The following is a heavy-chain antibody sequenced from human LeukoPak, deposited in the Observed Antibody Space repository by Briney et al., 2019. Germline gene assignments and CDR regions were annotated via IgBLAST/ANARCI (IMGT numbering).Heavy chain of an antibody. CDR1: GGSIVSSTYY. CDR2: IYDSGRT. J-gene: IGHJ3*02. Sequence: SETLSLTGSGSGGSIVSSTYYWGWVSHPPGRWLEWIGSIYDSGRTYYNPSLKNRVTISADTSKNQFSLRLTSVTAADTAVFYCARLWGNDAFDIWGQGTMVTVSS. CDR3: ARLWGNDAFDI. D-gene: IGHD3-16*01. V-gene: IGHV4-39*01.